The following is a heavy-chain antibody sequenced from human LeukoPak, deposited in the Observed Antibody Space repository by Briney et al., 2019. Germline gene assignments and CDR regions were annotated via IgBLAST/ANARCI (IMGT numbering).Heavy chain of an antibody. CDR1: GGSISSGGYY. CDR2: IYYSGST. V-gene: IGHV4-31*03. CDR3: ARAPYPVNWFDP. J-gene: IGHJ5*02. Sequence: SQTLSLTCTFSGGSISSGGYYWSWIRQHPGKGLEWIGYIYYSGSTYYNPSLKSRVTISVDTSKNQFSLKLSSVTAADTAVYYCARAPYPVNWFDPWGEGTLVTVSS. D-gene: IGHD4-17*01.